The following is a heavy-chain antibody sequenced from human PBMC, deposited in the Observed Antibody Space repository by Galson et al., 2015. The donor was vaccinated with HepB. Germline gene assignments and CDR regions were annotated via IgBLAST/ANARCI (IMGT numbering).Heavy chain of an antibody. Sequence: SLRLSCAASGFTFSSYAMSWVRQAPGKGLEWVSAISGSGGSTYYADSVKGRFTISRDNSKNTLYLQMNSLRAEDTAVYYCAKDKRITIFGVVSPDAFEIWGQGTMVTVSS. CDR2: ISGSGGST. CDR3: AKDKRITIFGVVSPDAFEI. CDR1: GFTFSSYA. V-gene: IGHV3-23*01. J-gene: IGHJ3*02. D-gene: IGHD3-3*01.